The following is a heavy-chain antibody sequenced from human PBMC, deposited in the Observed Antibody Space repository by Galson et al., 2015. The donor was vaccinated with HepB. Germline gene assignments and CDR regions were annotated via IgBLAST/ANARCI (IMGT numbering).Heavy chain of an antibody. V-gene: IGHV3-30*04. J-gene: IGHJ4*02. CDR2: ISYDGSNK. D-gene: IGHD4-17*01. Sequence: SLRLSCAASGFTFSSYAMHWVRQAPGKGLEWVAVISYDGSNKYYADSVKGRFTISRDNSENKVFLQMDGLRVADTAVYYCAKHDLYGDSSRGGSFDYWSQGALVTVSS. CDR1: GFTFSSYA. CDR3: AKHDLYGDSSRGGSFDY.